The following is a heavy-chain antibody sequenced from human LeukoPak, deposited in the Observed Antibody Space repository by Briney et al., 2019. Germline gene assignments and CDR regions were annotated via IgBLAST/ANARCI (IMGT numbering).Heavy chain of an antibody. D-gene: IGHD6-19*01. Sequence: ASVKVSCKASGYTFINNWMHWVRQAPGQGLEWIGLINPTGTGTLYAQKFQGRVTMTRDTSTSTVYMELSSLRSEDTAVYYCARRGSSGWSKWFDPWGQGTLVTVSS. CDR3: ARRGSSGWSKWFDP. V-gene: IGHV1-46*01. CDR1: GYTFINNW. CDR2: INPTGTGT. J-gene: IGHJ5*02.